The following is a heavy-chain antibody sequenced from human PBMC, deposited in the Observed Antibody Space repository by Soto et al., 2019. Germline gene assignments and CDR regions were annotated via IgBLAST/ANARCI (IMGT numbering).Heavy chain of an antibody. Sequence: GGSLRLSCAASGFTFSSYSMNWVRQAPGKGLEWVSSISSSSSYIYYADSVKGRFTISRDNAKNSLYLQMNSLRAEDTAVYYCAREVEQIFGVVIDLSHYYGMDVWGQGTTVTVSS. V-gene: IGHV3-21*01. CDR3: AREVEQIFGVVIDLSHYYGMDV. CDR1: GFTFSSYS. J-gene: IGHJ6*02. D-gene: IGHD3-3*01. CDR2: ISSSSSYI.